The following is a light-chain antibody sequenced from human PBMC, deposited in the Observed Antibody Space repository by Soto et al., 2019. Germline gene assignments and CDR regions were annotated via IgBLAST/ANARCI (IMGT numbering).Light chain of an antibody. J-gene: IGLJ3*02. Sequence: QAVVTQPPSASGTPGQRVSISCSGSSSNLGSNSVNWYQHLPGTAPKLLISSNNQRPSGVPDRFSGSKSGTSASLAISGLQSEDEADYYCAVWDDRLNGPVFGGGTKLTVL. CDR1: SSNLGSNS. V-gene: IGLV1-44*01. CDR2: SNN. CDR3: AVWDDRLNGPV.